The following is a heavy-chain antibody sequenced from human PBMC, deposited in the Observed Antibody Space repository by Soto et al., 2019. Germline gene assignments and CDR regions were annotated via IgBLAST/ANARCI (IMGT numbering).Heavy chain of an antibody. Sequence: GGSLRLSCAASGFTFSNAWMNWVRQAPGKGLEWVGRIKSKTDGGTTDYAEPVKGRFTISRDDSKNTLYLQMNSLKTEDTAVYYCKSLVRNSYYYYGMDVWGQGTTVTVSS. V-gene: IGHV3-15*07. J-gene: IGHJ6*02. CDR2: IKSKTDGGTT. CDR3: KSLVRNSYYYYGMDV. D-gene: IGHD6-13*01. CDR1: GFTFSNAW.